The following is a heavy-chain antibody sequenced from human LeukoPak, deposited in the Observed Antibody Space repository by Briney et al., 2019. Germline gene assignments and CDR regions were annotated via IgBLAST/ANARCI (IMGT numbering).Heavy chain of an antibody. CDR3: ARGTRYGPYYYYYYYMDV. Sequence: SVKVSCKASGGTFTSYAISWVRQAPGQGLEWMGGTIPIFGTANYAQKFQGRVTITTDESTSTAYMELSSLRSEDTAVYYCARGTRYGPYYYYYYYMDVWGKGTTVTVSS. CDR2: TIPIFGTA. V-gene: IGHV1-69*05. J-gene: IGHJ6*03. CDR1: GGTFTSYA. D-gene: IGHD5-18*01.